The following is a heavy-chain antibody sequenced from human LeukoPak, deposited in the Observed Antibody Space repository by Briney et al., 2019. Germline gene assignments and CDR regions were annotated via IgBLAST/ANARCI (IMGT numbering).Heavy chain of an antibody. D-gene: IGHD1-26*01. V-gene: IGHV3-23*01. CDR2: ISVSGGST. Sequence: PGGALRLSCSVSGFTFISYVMHWVRPAPGKGLEWVSAISVSGGSTYYADSVKGRFTISRDNSKNTLYLQMNSLRAEDTAVYYCARDEVIVGAIGDWFDPWGQGTLVTVSS. CDR3: ARDEVIVGAIGDWFDP. CDR1: GFTFISYV. J-gene: IGHJ5*02.